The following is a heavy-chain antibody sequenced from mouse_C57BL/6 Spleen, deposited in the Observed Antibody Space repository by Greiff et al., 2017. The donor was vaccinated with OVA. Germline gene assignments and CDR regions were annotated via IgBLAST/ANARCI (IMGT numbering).Heavy chain of an antibody. CDR1: GFNIKDYY. V-gene: IGHV14-1*01. CDR2: IDPGDGGT. J-gene: IGHJ3*01. D-gene: IGHD4-1*01. Sequence: VQLQQSGAELVRPGASVKLSCTASGFNIKDYYMHWVKQRPEQGLEWIGMIDPGDGGTEYAPKFQGKATMTADTSSNTAYLQLSSLTSEDTAVYYCTYSWDGFAYWGQGTLVTVSA. CDR3: TYSWDGFAY.